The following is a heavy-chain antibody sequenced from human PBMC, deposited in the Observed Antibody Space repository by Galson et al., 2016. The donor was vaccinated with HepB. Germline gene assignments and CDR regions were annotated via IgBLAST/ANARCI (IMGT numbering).Heavy chain of an antibody. D-gene: IGHD6-19*01. CDR3: ARDKGADTPFDH. V-gene: IGHV3-74*01. CDR1: GFTFSSYW. J-gene: IGHJ4*02. CDR2: ITTDVTDT. Sequence: SLRLSCAASGFTFSSYWIRWVRQVPGKGLVWVARITTDVTDTGYAASVEGRFTVSRDNANRVVYLEMTSLRGDDTAVCYCARDKGADTPFDHWSQGTLVTVSS.